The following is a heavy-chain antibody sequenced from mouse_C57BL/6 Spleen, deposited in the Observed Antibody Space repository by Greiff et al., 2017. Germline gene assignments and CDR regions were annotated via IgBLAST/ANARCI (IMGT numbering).Heavy chain of an antibody. CDR1: GYAFSSYW. CDR3: ARDFDY. CDR2: IYPGDGDT. J-gene: IGHJ2*01. Sequence: VQLQQSGAELVKPGASVKISCKASGYAFSSYWMNWVKQRPGQGLEWIGQIYPGDGDTNYKGKFKGKATLTADKSSSTAYMQISSLTAEDSAVYFCARDFDYWGQGTTLTVSS. V-gene: IGHV1-80*01.